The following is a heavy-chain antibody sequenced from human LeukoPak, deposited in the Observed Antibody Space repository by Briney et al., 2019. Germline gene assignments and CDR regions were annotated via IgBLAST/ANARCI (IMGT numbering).Heavy chain of an antibody. D-gene: IGHD2-15*01. Sequence: PSETLSLTCAVYGGSFSGYYWSWIRQPPGKGLEWIGEINHSGSTNYNPSLKSRVTISVDTSKSQFSLKLGSVTAADTAVYYCARGQTVAPDAFDIWGQGTMVTVSS. CDR1: GGSFSGYY. CDR2: INHSGST. J-gene: IGHJ3*02. CDR3: ARGQTVAPDAFDI. V-gene: IGHV4-34*01.